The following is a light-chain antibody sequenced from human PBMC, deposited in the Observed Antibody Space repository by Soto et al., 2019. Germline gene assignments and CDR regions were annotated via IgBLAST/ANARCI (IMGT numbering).Light chain of an antibody. CDR3: QRIDTLPI. CDR1: QAIARH. V-gene: IGKV1-9*01. CDR2: AAS. J-gene: IGKJ4*01. Sequence: IQMTQSPSSLSSSVGDTVSLTCRASQAIARHVAWYQQKPGKAPSVLIHAASTLQSGVASRCSGSGSGNVFPLIISGLPAEVVATYYCQRIDTLPIFGGGTKVEI.